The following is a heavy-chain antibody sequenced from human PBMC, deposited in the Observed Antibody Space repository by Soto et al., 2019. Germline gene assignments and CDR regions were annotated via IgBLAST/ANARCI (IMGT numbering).Heavy chain of an antibody. Sequence: PGGSLRLSCAASGFTFSSYAMSWVRQAPGKGLEWVSAISGSGGSTYYADSVKGRFTISRDNSKNTLYLQMNSLRAEDTAVYYCAKDHGTKLRYFDWLPFDPWGQGTLVTVSS. CDR3: AKDHGTKLRYFDWLPFDP. D-gene: IGHD3-9*01. CDR1: GFTFSSYA. V-gene: IGHV3-23*01. J-gene: IGHJ5*02. CDR2: ISGSGGST.